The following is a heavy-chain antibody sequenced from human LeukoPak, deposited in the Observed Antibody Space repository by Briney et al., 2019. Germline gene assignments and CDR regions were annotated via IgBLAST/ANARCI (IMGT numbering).Heavy chain of an antibody. Sequence: GSLRLSCAASGFTFSSYAMSWVRQAPGKGLEWVSAISGSGGSTYYADSVKGRFTISRDNSKNTLYLQMNSLRAEDTAVYYCARDWGYYYYYGMDVWGQGTTVTVSS. J-gene: IGHJ6*02. V-gene: IGHV3-23*01. CDR3: ARDWGYYYYYGMDV. CDR1: GFTFSSYA. CDR2: ISGSGGST. D-gene: IGHD3-16*01.